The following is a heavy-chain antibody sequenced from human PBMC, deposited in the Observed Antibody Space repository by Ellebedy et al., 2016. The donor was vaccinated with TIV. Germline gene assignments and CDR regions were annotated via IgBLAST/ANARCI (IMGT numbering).Heavy chain of an antibody. D-gene: IGHD5-24*01. J-gene: IGHJ6*02. V-gene: IGHV4-39*01. CDR2: ISYSGST. CDR3: ARGRRDGYTYYYYGLDV. Sequence: MPSETLSLTCTVSGGSISSSSYYWGWIRQPPGKGLEWIGSISYSGSTYYNPSLKSRVTKSVDPSKNQFSLKLSSVPASDTAVYYCARGRRDGYTYYYYGLDVWGQGTTVTVSS. CDR1: GGSISSSSYY.